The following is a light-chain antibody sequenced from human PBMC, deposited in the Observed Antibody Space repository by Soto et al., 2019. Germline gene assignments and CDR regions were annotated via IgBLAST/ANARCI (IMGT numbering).Light chain of an antibody. CDR3: QHSYILFSTK. Sequence: DIQVSQSPSSLSASVGGIVTITCRASQSISSYLNWYQQKPGKAPKLLIYAASSLQGGVPSRFSGSGSGTDFTLTITSLQPEDFSTYYCQHSYILFSTKFGQGTKVDIK. CDR2: AAS. V-gene: IGKV1-39*01. CDR1: QSISSY. J-gene: IGKJ1*01.